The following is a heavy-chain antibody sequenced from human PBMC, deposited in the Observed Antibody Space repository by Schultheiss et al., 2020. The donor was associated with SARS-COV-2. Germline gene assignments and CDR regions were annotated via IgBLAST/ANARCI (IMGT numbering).Heavy chain of an antibody. J-gene: IGHJ4*02. CDR2: ISSSTNYI. D-gene: IGHD6-19*01. CDR1: GFTFSSYS. V-gene: IGHV3-21*01. CDR3: ARDFRAHQWLGQ. Sequence: GESLKISCAASGFTFSSYSMNWVRQAPGKGLEWVSSISSSTNYIYYADSVKGRFTISRDNAKNSLYLQINSLRAEDTAVYYCARDFRAHQWLGQWGQGTLVTVSS.